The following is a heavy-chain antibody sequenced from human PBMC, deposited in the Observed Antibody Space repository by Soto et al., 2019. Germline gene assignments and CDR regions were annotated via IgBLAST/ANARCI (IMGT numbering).Heavy chain of an antibody. V-gene: IGHV4-39*01. CDR1: GGSISSSSYY. Sequence: LSLTCTVSGGSISSSSYYWGWIRQPPGKGLEWIGSIYYSGSTYYNPSPKSRVTISVDTSKNQFSLKLSSVTAADTAVYYCARRVVVPAAMPGMNYYYYYMDVWGKGTTVTVSS. D-gene: IGHD2-2*01. J-gene: IGHJ6*03. CDR3: ARRVVVPAAMPGMNYYYYYMDV. CDR2: IYYSGST.